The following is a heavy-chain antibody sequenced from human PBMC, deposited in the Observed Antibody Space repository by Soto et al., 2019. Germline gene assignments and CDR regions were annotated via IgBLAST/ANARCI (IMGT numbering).Heavy chain of an antibody. CDR1: GYTFTDYY. CDR3: ARDYDFWSGPIMDV. V-gene: IGHV1-2*04. D-gene: IGHD3-3*01. J-gene: IGHJ6*03. CDR2: INPNSGGT. Sequence: ASVKVSCKASGYTFTDYYMHWVRQAPGQGLEWMGWINPNSGGTNYAQKFQGWVTMTRDTSISTAYMELSRLRSDDTAVYYCARDYDFWSGPIMDVWGKGTTVTVS.